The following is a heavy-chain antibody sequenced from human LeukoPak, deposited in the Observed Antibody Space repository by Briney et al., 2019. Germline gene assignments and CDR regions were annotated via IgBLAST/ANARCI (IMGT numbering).Heavy chain of an antibody. V-gene: IGHV3-7*03. J-gene: IGHJ6*02. Sequence: GGSLRLSCAASGFTFSLYWMNWVRRAPGKGLEWVANIKQDGSEKNYVDSVKGRFTISRDNAKNSLYLQMSNLRAEDTAVYFCARGGGLDVWGQGATVTVSS. CDR2: IKQDGSEK. D-gene: IGHD3-16*01. CDR3: ARGGGLDV. CDR1: GFTFSLYW.